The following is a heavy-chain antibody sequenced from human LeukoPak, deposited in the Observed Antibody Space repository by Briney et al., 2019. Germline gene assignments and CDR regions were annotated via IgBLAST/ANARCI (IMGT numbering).Heavy chain of an antibody. CDR2: IYYSGST. V-gene: IGHV4-39*07. D-gene: IGHD3-3*01. J-gene: IGHJ4*02. CDR1: GGSISSSNYY. CDR3: ARGPTTIFGVVIRGKCFDY. Sequence: SETLSLTCTVSGGSISSSNYYWGWIRQPPGKGLEWIGIIYYSGSTYYNPSLKSRVTISVDTSKNQFSLKLSSVTAADTAVYYCARGPTTIFGVVIRGKCFDYWGQGTLVTVSS.